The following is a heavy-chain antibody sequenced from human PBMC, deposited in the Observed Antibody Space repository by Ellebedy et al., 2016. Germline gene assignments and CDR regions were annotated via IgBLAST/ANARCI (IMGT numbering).Heavy chain of an antibody. CDR1: GFNVNGNY. D-gene: IGHD3-3*01. CDR3: VASSFWSGFGREYFQN. V-gene: IGHV3-66*01. CDR2: IYTEGST. J-gene: IGHJ1*01. Sequence: GGSLRLXXAASGFNVNGNYMSWVRQAPGKGLECVSFIYTEGSTYYADSVKGRFTISRDNNQNSMYLQMNSLRVEDTAVYYCVASSFWSGFGREYFQNWGQGILVIVSS.